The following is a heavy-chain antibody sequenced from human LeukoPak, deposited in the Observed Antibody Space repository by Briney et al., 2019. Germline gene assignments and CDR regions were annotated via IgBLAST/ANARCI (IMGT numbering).Heavy chain of an antibody. V-gene: IGHV3-23*01. CDR2: ISGSGGST. CDR3: AKGQQWLEGPDY. D-gene: IGHD6-19*01. Sequence: GGSLRLSCAASGFTFSSYAMSRVRQAPGKGLEWVSAISGSGGSTYYADSVKGRFTISRDNSKNTLYLQMNSLRAEDTAVYYCAKGQQWLEGPDYWGQGTLVTVSS. CDR1: GFTFSSYA. J-gene: IGHJ4*02.